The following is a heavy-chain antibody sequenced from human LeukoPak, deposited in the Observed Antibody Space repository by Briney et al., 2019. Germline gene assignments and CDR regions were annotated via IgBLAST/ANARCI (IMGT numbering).Heavy chain of an antibody. CDR1: GYTFTSYD. D-gene: IGHD6-13*01. V-gene: IGHV1-8*01. CDR3: AIPAPEQQLGDQRHDADWYFDL. Sequence: EASVKVSCKASGYTFTSYDINWVRQATGQGLEWMGWMNPNSGNTGYAQKFQGRVTMTRNTSISTAYMELSSLRSEDTAVYYCAIPAPEQQLGDQRHDADWYFDLWGRGTLVTVSS. J-gene: IGHJ2*01. CDR2: MNPNSGNT.